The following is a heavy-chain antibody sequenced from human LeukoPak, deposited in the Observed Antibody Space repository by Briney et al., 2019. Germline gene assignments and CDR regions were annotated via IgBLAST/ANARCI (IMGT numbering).Heavy chain of an antibody. CDR2: IESDGST. J-gene: IGHJ5*01. CDR3: TRAITYFYGSVTYDWFGS. CDR1: GFTFSSYW. V-gene: IGHV3-74*01. D-gene: IGHD3-10*01. Sequence: PGGSLRLSCEASGFTFSSYWMHWVRQTPGKGLMWVARIESDGSTLYADSVQGRFTISRDNAKKMVYLQMNSVRDDDTAIYYCTRAITYFYGSVTYDWFGSWGQGTRVTVSS.